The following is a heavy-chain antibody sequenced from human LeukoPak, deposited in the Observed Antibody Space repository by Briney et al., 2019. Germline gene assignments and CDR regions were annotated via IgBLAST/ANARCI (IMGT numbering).Heavy chain of an antibody. CDR3: ARIGTAGYYGMDV. D-gene: IGHD2-8*02. V-gene: IGHV4-30-2*01. J-gene: IGHJ6*02. Sequence: PPETLSLTCAVSGGSISSGGYSWSWIRQPPGKGLEWIGYIYHSGSTYYNPSLKSRVTISVDRSKNQFSLKLSPVTAADTAVYYCARIGTAGYYGMDVWGQGTTVTVSS. CDR1: GGSISSGGYS. CDR2: IYHSGST.